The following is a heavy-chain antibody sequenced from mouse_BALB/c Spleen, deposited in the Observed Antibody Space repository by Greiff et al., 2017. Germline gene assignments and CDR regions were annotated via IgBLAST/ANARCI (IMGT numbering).Heavy chain of an antibody. J-gene: IGHJ4*01. Sequence: ESGPGLVKPSQSLSLTCTVTGYSITSDYAWNWIRQFPGNKLEWMGYISYSGSTSYNPSLKSRISITRDTSKNQFFLQLNSVTTEDTATYYCARSYYGHYYAMDYWGQGTSVTVSS. D-gene: IGHD2-1*01. CDR2: ISYSGST. V-gene: IGHV3-2*02. CDR1: GYSITSDYA. CDR3: ARSYYGHYYAMDY.